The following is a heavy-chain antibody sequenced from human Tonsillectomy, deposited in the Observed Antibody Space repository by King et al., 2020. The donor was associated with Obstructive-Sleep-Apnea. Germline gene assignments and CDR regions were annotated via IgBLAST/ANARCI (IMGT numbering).Heavy chain of an antibody. CDR2: ISSSSSYI. CDR3: ASYYDFWSGYNPTNYYYGMDV. V-gene: IGHV3-21*01. J-gene: IGHJ6*02. CDR1: GFTFSSYS. Sequence: VQLVESGGGLVKPGGSLRLSCAASGFTFSSYSMNWVRQAPGKGLEGVSSISSSSSYIYYADSVKGRFTISRDNAKNSLYLQMNSLRAEDTAVDYCASYYDFWSGYNPTNYYYGMDVWGQGTTVTVSS. D-gene: IGHD3-3*01.